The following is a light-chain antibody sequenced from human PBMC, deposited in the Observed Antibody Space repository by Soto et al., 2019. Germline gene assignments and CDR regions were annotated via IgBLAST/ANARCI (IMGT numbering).Light chain of an antibody. V-gene: IGKV1-17*01. CDR1: QGIRND. J-gene: IGKJ4*01. Sequence: DIQMTQSPSSLSASVGDRVTITCRAGQGIRNDLGWFRQKPGKAPERLIYAASSLQSGVPSRFXGSGSGXXXXXTXXSXXXXDFATYYCLQHNTYPLTFGGGTKV. CDR3: LQHNTYPLT. CDR2: AAS.